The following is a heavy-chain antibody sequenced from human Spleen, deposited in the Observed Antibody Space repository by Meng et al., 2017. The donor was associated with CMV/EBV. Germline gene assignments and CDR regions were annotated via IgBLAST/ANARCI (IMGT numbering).Heavy chain of an antibody. CDR1: GFTFSSYA. V-gene: IGHV3-23*03. J-gene: IGHJ2*01. Sequence: SGAASGFTFSSYAIAWVRQAPGEGLEWVAVIYRGETSTYYTDSGKGRFTISRDNSKNTLYLQMNSLRAEDTAVYYCAKSNYPYWYFDLWGRGTLVTVSS. D-gene: IGHD4-11*01. CDR2: IYRGETST. CDR3: AKSNYPYWYFDL.